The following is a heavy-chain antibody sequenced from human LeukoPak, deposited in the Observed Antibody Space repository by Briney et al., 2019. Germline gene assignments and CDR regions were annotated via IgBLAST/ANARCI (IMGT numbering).Heavy chain of an antibody. V-gene: IGHV1-24*01. J-gene: IGHJ4*02. Sequence: ASVKVSCKVSGYTLTELSMHWVRQAPGKGLEWMGGFDLEDGETIYAQKFQGRVTMTEDTSTDTAYMELSSLRSENTAVYYCATDEGELLGFDYWGQGTLVTVSS. D-gene: IGHD1-26*01. CDR3: ATDEGELLGFDY. CDR2: FDLEDGET. CDR1: GYTLTELS.